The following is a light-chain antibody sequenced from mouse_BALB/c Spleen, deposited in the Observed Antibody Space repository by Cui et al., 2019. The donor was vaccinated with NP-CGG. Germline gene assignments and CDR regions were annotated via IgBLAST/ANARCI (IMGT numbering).Light chain of an antibody. CDR1: TGAVTTSNY. CDR3: ALWYSNHWV. CDR2: GTK. J-gene: IGLJ1*01. V-gene: IGLV1*01. Sequence: QAVVTQESALTTSPGETVTLTCRSSTGAVTTSNYANWVQEKPDHLFTGLIGGTKNRAPGVPARFSGSLIVDKAALTITGAQTEDEAIYFCALWYSNHWVFGGGTKLTVL.